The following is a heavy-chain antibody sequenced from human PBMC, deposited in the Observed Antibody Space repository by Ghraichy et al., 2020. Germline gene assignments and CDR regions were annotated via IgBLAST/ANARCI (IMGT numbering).Heavy chain of an antibody. CDR1: GFTFNNYG. CDR3: AKERDDDYNSHYYYGMDV. Sequence: GESLNISCAASGFTFNNYGMHWVRKAPGKGLEWVAVISYDVSKKYYADSVKGRFTISRDNSKNTLYLQMNSLRPEDTAVYDCAKERDDDYNSHYYYGMDVVGQRTTVTVSS. D-gene: IGHD5-24*01. V-gene: IGHV3-30*18. J-gene: IGHJ6*02. CDR2: ISYDVSKK.